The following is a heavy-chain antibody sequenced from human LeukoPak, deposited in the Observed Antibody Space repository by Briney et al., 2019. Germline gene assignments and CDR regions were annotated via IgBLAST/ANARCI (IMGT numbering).Heavy chain of an antibody. CDR2: ISSSGGTI. J-gene: IGHJ6*03. Sequence: GGSLRLSCAASGFTFSDYYMSWIRQAPGKGLEWVSYISSSGGTIYYADSVKGRFTISRDNAKNSLYLQMNSLRAEDTAVYYCARMYGSIFGVVIKTYYYYYMDVWGKGTTVTVSS. CDR3: ARMYGSIFGVVIKTYYYYYMDV. V-gene: IGHV3-11*04. CDR1: GFTFSDYY. D-gene: IGHD3-3*01.